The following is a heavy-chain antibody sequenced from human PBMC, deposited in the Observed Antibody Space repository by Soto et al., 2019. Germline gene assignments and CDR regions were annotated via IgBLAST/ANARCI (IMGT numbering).Heavy chain of an antibody. Sequence: EVQLVESGGGLIQPGGSLRLSCAVSGFTVSNNYMSWVRQAPGKGLEGVSVIYSGGYTAYGDSVKGRFTISRDNSKNTLILQCISGSAEGSAVYYGGPEGGGGGYWGQGTLVTVSS. CDR1: GFTVSNNY. D-gene: IGHD3-16*01. CDR2: IYSGGYT. J-gene: IGHJ4*02. V-gene: IGHV3-53*01. CDR3: GPEGGGGGY.